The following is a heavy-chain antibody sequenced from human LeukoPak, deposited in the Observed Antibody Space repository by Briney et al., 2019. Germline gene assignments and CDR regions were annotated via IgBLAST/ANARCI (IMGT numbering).Heavy chain of an antibody. CDR2: IYYSGST. D-gene: IGHD3-3*01. V-gene: IGHV4-59*01. J-gene: IGHJ5*02. CDR3: ARAYYDFNWFDP. CDR1: GGSISSYY. Sequence: KPSETLSLTCTVSGGSISSYYWSWIRQPQGKGLEWIGYIYYSGSTNYNPSLKSRVTISVDTSKNQFSLKLSSVTAADTAVYYCARAYYDFNWFDPWGQGTLVTVSS.